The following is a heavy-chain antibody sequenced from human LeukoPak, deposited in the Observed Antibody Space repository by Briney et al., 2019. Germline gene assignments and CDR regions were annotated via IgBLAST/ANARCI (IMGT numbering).Heavy chain of an antibody. Sequence: ASVKVSCKASGYTFTRYYMHWVRQAPGQGLEWMGWINPNSGGTNYAQKFQGRVTMTRDTSISTAYMELSRLRSDDTAVYYCARDFGNYKPVDYWGQGTLVTVSS. CDR2: INPNSGGT. D-gene: IGHD4-4*01. J-gene: IGHJ4*02. CDR1: GYTFTRYY. CDR3: ARDFGNYKPVDY. V-gene: IGHV1-2*02.